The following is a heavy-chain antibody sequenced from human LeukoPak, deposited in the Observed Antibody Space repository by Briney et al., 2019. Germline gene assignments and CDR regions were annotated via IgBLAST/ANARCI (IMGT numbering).Heavy chain of an antibody. J-gene: IGHJ6*03. D-gene: IGHD3-3*01. V-gene: IGHV1-8*01. CDR3: ARGPPGITIFGVVSKPGYYYYYMDV. Sequence: ASVKVSCKPSGYTFTSYDINWVRQATGQGLEWMGWMNPNSGNTGYAQKFQGRVTMTRNTSISTAYMELSSLRSEDTAVYYCARGPPGITIFGVVSKPGYYYYYMDVWGKGTTVTVPS. CDR2: MNPNSGNT. CDR1: GYTFTSYD.